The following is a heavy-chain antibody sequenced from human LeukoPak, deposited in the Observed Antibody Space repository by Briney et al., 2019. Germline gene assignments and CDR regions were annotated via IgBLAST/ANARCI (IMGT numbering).Heavy chain of an antibody. J-gene: IGHJ4*02. Sequence: PGGSLGLSCAASGFTFNNYAMSWVRQAPGKGLEWVSVISGSGGNTHYADSVKGRFTISRDISKNTLYLQMNSLRAEDTAVYYCAKDPTYYYDSSGYPPDCWGQGTLVTVSS. CDR2: ISGSGGNT. V-gene: IGHV3-23*01. D-gene: IGHD3-22*01. CDR1: GFTFNNYA. CDR3: AKDPTYYYDSSGYPPDC.